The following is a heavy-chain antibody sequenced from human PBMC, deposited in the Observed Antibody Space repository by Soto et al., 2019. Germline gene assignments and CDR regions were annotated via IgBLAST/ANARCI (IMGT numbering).Heavy chain of an antibody. V-gene: IGHV5-51*01. CDR3: ARQLVRSGYDLAY. CDR1: GYSFTSYW. CDR2: IYPGDSDT. J-gene: IGHJ4*02. Sequence: GESLKISCKGSGYSFTSYWIGWVRQMPGKGLEWMGIIYPGDSDTRYSPSFQGQVTISADKSISTAYLQWSSLKASDTAMYHCARQLVRSGYDLAYWGQGTLVTVSS. D-gene: IGHD5-12*01.